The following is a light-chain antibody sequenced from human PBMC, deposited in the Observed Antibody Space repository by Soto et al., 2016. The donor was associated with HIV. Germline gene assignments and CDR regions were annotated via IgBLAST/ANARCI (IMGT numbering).Light chain of an antibody. Sequence: DVVLTQSPVSLPVTLGQPASISCKSSQNLVHRDRKTYLNWFHQRPGQSLRRLIYRVSNRDSGVPDRFSGSGSGTDFTLKISRVEADDVGVYFCLQATHWPRTFGQGTRLEVK. V-gene: IGKV2-30*02. J-gene: IGKJ1*01. CDR1: QNLVHRDRKTY. CDR3: LQATHWPRT. CDR2: RVS.